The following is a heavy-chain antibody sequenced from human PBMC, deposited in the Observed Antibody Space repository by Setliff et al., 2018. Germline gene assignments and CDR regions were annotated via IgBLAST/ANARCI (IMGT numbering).Heavy chain of an antibody. CDR2: IIPIFGTA. D-gene: IGHD3-10*01. V-gene: IGHV1-69*06. CDR3: ARAGLLWFGDQTYYYYGMDV. CDR1: GGTFSSYA. Sequence: SVKVSCKASGGTFSSYAISWVRQAPGQGLEWMGGIIPIFGTANYAQKFQGRVTITADKSTSTAYMELSSLRSEDTAVYYCARAGLLWFGDQTYYYYGMDVWGQGTTVTVSS. J-gene: IGHJ6*02.